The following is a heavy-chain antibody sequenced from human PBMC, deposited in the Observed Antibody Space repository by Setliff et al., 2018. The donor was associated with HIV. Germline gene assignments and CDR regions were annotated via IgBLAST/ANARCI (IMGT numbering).Heavy chain of an antibody. D-gene: IGHD4-4*01. Sequence: PGGSLRLSCAASGFTVSTYYMSWVRQAPGKGLEWVSTIYSGGSTYHADSVKGRFTLSRDNSKNTLFLQMGSLRPEDMAVYYCARGPALTTVTNPFDYWGQGTLVTVSS. J-gene: IGHJ4*02. CDR1: GFTVSTYY. V-gene: IGHV3-66*02. CDR2: IYSGGST. CDR3: ARGPALTTVTNPFDY.